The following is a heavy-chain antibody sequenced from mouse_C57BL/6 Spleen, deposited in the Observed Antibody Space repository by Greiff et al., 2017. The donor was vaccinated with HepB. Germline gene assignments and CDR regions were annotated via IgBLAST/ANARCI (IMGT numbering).Heavy chain of an antibody. Sequence: QVQLKESGAELARPGASVKLSCKASGYTFTSYGISWVKQRTGQGLEWIGEIYPRSGNTYYNEKFKGKATLTADKSSSTAYMELRSLTSEDSAVYFCASPPGLTGAGYWGQGTTLTVSS. CDR2: IYPRSGNT. CDR3: ASPPGLTGAGY. V-gene: IGHV1-81*01. J-gene: IGHJ2*01. D-gene: IGHD4-1*01. CDR1: GYTFTSYG.